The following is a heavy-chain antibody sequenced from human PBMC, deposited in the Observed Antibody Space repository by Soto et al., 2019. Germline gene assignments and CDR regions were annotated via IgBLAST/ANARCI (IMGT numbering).Heavy chain of an antibody. J-gene: IGHJ4*02. CDR1: GGSISSGDYY. Sequence: SETLSLTCTVSGGSISSGDYYWSWIRQPPGKGLEWIGYIYYSGSTYYNPSLKSRVTISVDTSKNQFSLKLSSVTAADTAVYYCARAPVLTTEYYFDYWGQRTLVTVSS. V-gene: IGHV4-30-4*01. CDR3: ARAPVLTTEYYFDY. CDR2: IYYSGST. D-gene: IGHD4-4*01.